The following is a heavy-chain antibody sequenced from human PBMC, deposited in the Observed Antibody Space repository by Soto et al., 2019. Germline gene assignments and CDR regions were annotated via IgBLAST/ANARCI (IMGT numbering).Heavy chain of an antibody. V-gene: IGHV2-5*01. CDR2: IYWNDDK. J-gene: IGHJ2*01. CDR3: ARTQSEDYLYWYFDL. D-gene: IGHD4-17*01. Sequence: SGPTLVNPTQTLTLTCTFSGFSLSTSGVGVGWIRQPPGKALEWLALIYWNDDKRYSPSLKSRLTITKDTSKNQVVLTMTNMDPVDTATYYCARTQSEDYLYWYFDLWGRGTLVTVSS. CDR1: GFSLSTSGVG.